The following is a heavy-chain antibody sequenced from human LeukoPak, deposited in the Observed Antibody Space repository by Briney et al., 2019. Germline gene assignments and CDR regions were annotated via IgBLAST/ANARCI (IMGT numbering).Heavy chain of an antibody. CDR2: ISSSGSTI. Sequence: GGSLRLSCAASGFTFSDYYMSWIRQAPGKGLEWVSYISSSGSTIYYADSVKGRFTISRDNVKNSLYLQMNSLRAEDTAVYYCAREPFLDCSSTSCYGGGFDYWGQGTLVTVSS. CDR3: AREPFLDCSSTSCYGGGFDY. V-gene: IGHV3-11*01. D-gene: IGHD2-2*01. J-gene: IGHJ4*02. CDR1: GFTFSDYY.